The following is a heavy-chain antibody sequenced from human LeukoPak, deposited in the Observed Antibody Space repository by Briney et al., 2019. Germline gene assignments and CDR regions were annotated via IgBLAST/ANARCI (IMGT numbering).Heavy chain of an antibody. J-gene: IGHJ4*02. CDR1: GFTFSSYG. CDR3: ANAPPYYYDSSGFHVGDY. D-gene: IGHD3-22*01. Sequence: GGSLRLSCAASGFTFSSYGMHWVRQAPGKGLEWVAVISYDGSNKYYADSVKGRFTISRGNSKNTLYLQMNSLGAEDTAVYYCANAPPYYYDSSGFHVGDYWGQGTLVTVSS. CDR2: ISYDGSNK. V-gene: IGHV3-30*18.